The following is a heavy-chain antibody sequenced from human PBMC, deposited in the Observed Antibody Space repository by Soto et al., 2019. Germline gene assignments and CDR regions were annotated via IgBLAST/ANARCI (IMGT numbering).Heavy chain of an antibody. CDR2: LIPIFDIT. V-gene: IGHV1-69*01. CDR3: ARPDEGGYSSNHHYYYALDV. D-gene: IGHD3-22*01. J-gene: IGHJ6*02. CDR1: GGTFRSYS. Sequence: QVQLVQSGAEVKKPGSSVKVSCKASGGTFRSYSISWVRQAPGQGLEWMGGLIPIFDITNYAQKFQGRVTITADESTSTAYMELSSLGSDDTAVYYCARPDEGGYSSNHHYYYALDVWGQGTTVTV.